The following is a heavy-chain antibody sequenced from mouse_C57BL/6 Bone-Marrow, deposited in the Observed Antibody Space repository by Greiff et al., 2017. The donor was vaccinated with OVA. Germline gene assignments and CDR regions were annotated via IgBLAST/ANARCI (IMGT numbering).Heavy chain of an antibody. CDR1: GYTFTDYE. Sequence: VQLQQSGAELVRPGASVTLSCKASGYTFTDYEMHWVKQTPVHGLEWIGAIDPETGGTAYNQKFKGKAILTADKSSSTAYMELRSLTSEDSAVYYCTRFHYYGSCYDDYWGQGTTLTVSS. CDR3: TRFHYYGSCYDDY. V-gene: IGHV1-15*01. D-gene: IGHD1-1*01. J-gene: IGHJ2*01. CDR2: IDPETGGT.